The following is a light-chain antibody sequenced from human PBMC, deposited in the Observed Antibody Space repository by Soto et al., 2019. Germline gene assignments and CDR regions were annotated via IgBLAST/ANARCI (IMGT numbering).Light chain of an antibody. J-gene: IGLJ3*02. CDR3: ETWDSNIHWV. CDR2: LEGSGSY. CDR1: SGHSSYI. V-gene: IGLV4-60*02. Sequence: QLVLTQSSSASASLGSSVKLTYTLSSGHSSYIIAWHQQQPGKAPRYLMKLEGSGSYNKGSGVPDRFSGSSSGADRYLTISNLQFEDEADYYCETWDSNIHWVFGGGTKVTVL.